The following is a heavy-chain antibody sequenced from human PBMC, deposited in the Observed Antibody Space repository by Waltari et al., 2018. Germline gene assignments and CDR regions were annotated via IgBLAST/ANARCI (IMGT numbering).Heavy chain of an antibody. CDR2: ISWNSGSI. D-gene: IGHD3-3*01. CDR1: GFTFDDYA. Sequence: EVQLVESGGGLVQPGRSLRLSCAASGFTFDDYAMHWVRQAPGKGLEWVSGISWNSGSIGYADSVKGRFTISRDNAKNSLYLQMNSLRAEDTALYYCAKSVLGIFWDYWGQGTLVTVSS. J-gene: IGHJ4*02. V-gene: IGHV3-9*01. CDR3: AKSVLGIFWDY.